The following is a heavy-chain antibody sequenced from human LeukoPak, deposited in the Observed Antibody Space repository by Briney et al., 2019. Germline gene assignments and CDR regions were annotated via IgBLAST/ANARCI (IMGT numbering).Heavy chain of an antibody. CDR3: AKDPSGYYYLPINWLDP. CDR1: GFTFSSYG. D-gene: IGHD3-22*01. V-gene: IGHV3-30*02. CDR2: IRYDGSNK. Sequence: PGGSLRLSCAASGFTFSSYGMHWVRQAPGKGLEWVAFIRYDGSNKYYADSVKGRFTISRDNSKNTLYLQMNSLRAEDTAVYYCAKDPSGYYYLPINWLDPWGQGTLVTVSS. J-gene: IGHJ5*02.